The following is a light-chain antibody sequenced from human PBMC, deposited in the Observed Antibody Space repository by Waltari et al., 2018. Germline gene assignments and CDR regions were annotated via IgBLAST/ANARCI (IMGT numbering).Light chain of an antibody. CDR2: GAS. Sequence: EIVMTQSPATLSVFPGARATLPCRASQSIRSNLAWYQHKPGQAPRLLLYGASTRATGIPARFSGSASGTEFTLTISSLQSEDFAVYFCQQYDNWLGTFGQGTKVEIK. CDR1: QSIRSN. V-gene: IGKV3-15*01. CDR3: QQYDNWLGT. J-gene: IGKJ1*01.